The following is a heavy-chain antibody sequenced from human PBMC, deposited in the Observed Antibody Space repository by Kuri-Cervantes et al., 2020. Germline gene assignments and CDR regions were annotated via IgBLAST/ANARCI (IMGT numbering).Heavy chain of an antibody. Sequence: SCAVSGGSISSGGYSWSWIRQPPGKGLEWIGYIYHSGSTYYNPSLKSRVTISVDRSKNQFSLKLSSVTAADTAVYYCARARIAAAGTWDYWGQGTLVTVSS. J-gene: IGHJ4*02. CDR3: ARARIAAAGTWDY. D-gene: IGHD6-13*01. V-gene: IGHV4-30-2*01. CDR1: GGSISSGGYS. CDR2: IYHSGST.